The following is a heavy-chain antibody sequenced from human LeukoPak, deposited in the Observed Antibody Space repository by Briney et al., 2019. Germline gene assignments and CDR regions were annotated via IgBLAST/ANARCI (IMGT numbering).Heavy chain of an antibody. D-gene: IGHD3-16*01. J-gene: IGHJ4*02. CDR1: GFTFSDAW. V-gene: IGHV3-74*01. Sequence: GGSLRLSCAASGFTFSDAWMHWVRQAPGKGLVWVARINDDGSITTYAESVRGRFTISRDNAKRTLYLQMNSLGVEDTAVYFCARRYYQTNVYDRHFDSWGQGTLVTVSS. CDR3: ARRYYQTNVYDRHFDS. CDR2: INDDGSIT.